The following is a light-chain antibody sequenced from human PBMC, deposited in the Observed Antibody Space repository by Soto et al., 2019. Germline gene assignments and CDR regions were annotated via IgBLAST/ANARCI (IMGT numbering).Light chain of an antibody. CDR3: QQCGSSPGT. Sequence: EIVMTQSPATLSVSPWERATLSCRASHSVSSTYLAWYQQKPGQAPRLLIYGASSRATGIPDRFSGSGSGTDFTLTISRLEPEDFAVYYCQQCGSSPGTFGQGTKEEIK. CDR1: HSVSSTY. CDR2: GAS. J-gene: IGKJ1*01. V-gene: IGKV3-20*01.